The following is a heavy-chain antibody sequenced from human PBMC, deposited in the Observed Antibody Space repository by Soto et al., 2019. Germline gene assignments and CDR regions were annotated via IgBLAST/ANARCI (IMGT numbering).Heavy chain of an antibody. CDR2: IYYSGRT. D-gene: IGHD3-22*01. CDR3: ARAQRDGCSGYYYVWRYGACDI. CDR1: GGSISSGVYS. V-gene: IGHV4-31*03. Sequence: QVQLQESGTGLVKPSQTLSLTFTVSGGSISSGVYSWSGIRQHPGTGLEWIGYIYYSGRTYYNPFRQSRVTISLDTSQNQFSLKLSSVTVADTAVYYCARAQRDGCSGYYYVWRYGACDILGQATMVTVSS. J-gene: IGHJ3*02.